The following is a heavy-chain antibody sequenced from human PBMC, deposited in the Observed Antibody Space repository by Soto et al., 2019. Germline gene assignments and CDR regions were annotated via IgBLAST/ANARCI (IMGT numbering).Heavy chain of an antibody. CDR2: ISGGGSNT. V-gene: IGHV3-23*01. CDR3: AKDSNKYSSSLRGRYFDY. CDR1: GFPFSIYV. Sequence: GGSLRLACAASGFPFSIYVMSCVRHAPGKGLEWVSGISGGGSNTFYADYVKGRSTISRDNSKNTLLLQMNSLGAEDTAVYYCAKDSNKYSSSLRGRYFDYWGQGIGVTVSS. D-gene: IGHD4-4*01. J-gene: IGHJ4*02.